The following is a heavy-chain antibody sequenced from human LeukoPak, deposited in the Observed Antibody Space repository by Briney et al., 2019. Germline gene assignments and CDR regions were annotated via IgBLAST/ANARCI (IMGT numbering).Heavy chain of an antibody. V-gene: IGHV3-21*01. CDR2: ISSSSSYI. CDR1: GFTFSSYS. D-gene: IGHD3-10*01. Sequence: PGGSLRLSCAASGFTFSSYSMNWVRQAPGKGLEWVSSISSSSSYIYYADSVKGRFTISRDNAKNSLYLQMNSLRAEDPAVYYCARGVPGIYYYGMDVWGQGTTVTVSS. J-gene: IGHJ6*02. CDR3: ARGVPGIYYYGMDV.